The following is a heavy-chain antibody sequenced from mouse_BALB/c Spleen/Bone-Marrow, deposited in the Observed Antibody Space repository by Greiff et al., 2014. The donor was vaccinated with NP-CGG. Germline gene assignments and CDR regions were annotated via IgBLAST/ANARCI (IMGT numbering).Heavy chain of an antibody. CDR1: GFNIKDTY. CDR3: ASSAYS. V-gene: IGHV14-3*02. D-gene: IGHD2-10*01. CDR2: IDPANGNT. Sequence: VQLQQSGAELVKPGASVKLSCTASGFNIKDTYMHWVKQRPEQGLEWIGRIDPANGNTKYDPKFQGKATITADTSSSTAYLQLSSLTSEDTAVYYCASSAYSWGQGTLVTVSA. J-gene: IGHJ3*01.